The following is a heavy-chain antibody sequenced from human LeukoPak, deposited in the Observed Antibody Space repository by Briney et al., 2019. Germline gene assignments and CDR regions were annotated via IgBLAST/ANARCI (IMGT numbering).Heavy chain of an antibody. J-gene: IGHJ4*02. D-gene: IGHD3-16*01. CDR3: ARVRYRLAETYIDY. CDR1: GYIFTGYY. Sequence: ASLKVSCKASGYIFTGYYMHLVRQAPGQGLEWMGWINPNSGDTNYAQKFQGRVTMTRDTSISTAYMELSRLRSDDTAVYYCARVRYRLAETYIDYWGQGTLVTVSS. CDR2: INPNSGDT. V-gene: IGHV1-2*02.